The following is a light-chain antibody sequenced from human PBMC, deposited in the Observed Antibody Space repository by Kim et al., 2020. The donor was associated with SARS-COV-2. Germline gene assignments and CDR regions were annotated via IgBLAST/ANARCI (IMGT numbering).Light chain of an antibody. CDR1: SRDVGGYNY. V-gene: IGLV2-11*01. J-gene: IGLJ2*01. Sequence: PGQSVTISCTGPSRDVGGYNYVSWYQQHPGKAPKLMIYDVSKRPSGVPDRFSGSKSGNTASLTISGLQAEDEADYYCCSYAGSYTLFGGGTQLTVL. CDR2: DVS. CDR3: CSYAGSYTL.